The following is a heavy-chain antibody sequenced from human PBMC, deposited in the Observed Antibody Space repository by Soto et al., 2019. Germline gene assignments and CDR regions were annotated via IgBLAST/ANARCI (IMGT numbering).Heavy chain of an antibody. J-gene: IGHJ4*02. Sequence: QVQLVESGGGVVQPGGSLRLSCATFGFSLSSYAMHWVRQAPGKGLEWVALMSYDETKKYYADSVEGRFTISRDTSTNPLFLQMNNLRVEDTAVYYCAKDRRDGDFMHILVVDFWGQGAVVTVSS. D-gene: IGHD2-15*01. CDR1: GFSLSSYA. CDR2: MSYDETKK. CDR3: AKDRRDGDFMHILVVDF. V-gene: IGHV3-30*18.